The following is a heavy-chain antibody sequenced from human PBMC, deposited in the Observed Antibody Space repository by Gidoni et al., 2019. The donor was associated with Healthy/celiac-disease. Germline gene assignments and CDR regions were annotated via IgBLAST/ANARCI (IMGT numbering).Heavy chain of an antibody. V-gene: IGHV3-23*01. D-gene: IGHD2-15*01. CDR1: GFTFSSYA. J-gene: IGHJ6*02. Sequence: EVQLLASGGGLVQPGGSLRLSCAASGFTFSSYAMSWVRQAPGKGLEWVSAISGSGGSTYYADSVKGRFTISRDNSKNTLYLQMNSLRAEDTAVYYCAKDPPRILGLYYGMDVWGQGTTVTVSS. CDR2: ISGSGGST. CDR3: AKDPPRILGLYYGMDV.